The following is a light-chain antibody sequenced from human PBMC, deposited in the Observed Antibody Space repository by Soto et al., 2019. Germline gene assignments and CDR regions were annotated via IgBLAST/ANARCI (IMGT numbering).Light chain of an antibody. CDR3: QQYGSSGK. CDR1: QSVSSSY. J-gene: IGKJ1*01. V-gene: IGKV3-20*01. CDR2: GAS. Sequence: EIVLTQSPGTLSLSPGERATLSCRASQSVSSSYLAWYQQKPGQAPRLLIYGASSRATGIPDRFSGSGSGTDFTLTISRLEPEDFAVYYCQQYGSSGKFGQGNKVDIK.